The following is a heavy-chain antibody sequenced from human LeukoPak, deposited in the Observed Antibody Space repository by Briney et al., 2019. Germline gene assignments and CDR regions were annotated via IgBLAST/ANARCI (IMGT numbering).Heavy chain of an antibody. V-gene: IGHV1-69*05. J-gene: IGHJ6*03. D-gene: IGHD2-15*01. CDR1: GGTFSSYA. CDR3: ASSRDSYMDV. Sequence: GASVKVSCKASGGTFSSYAISWVRQAPGQGLEWMGGIIPIFGTADYAQKFQGRVTITTDESTSTAYMELSSLRSEDTAVYYCASSRDSYMDVWGKGTTVTVSS. CDR2: IIPIFGTA.